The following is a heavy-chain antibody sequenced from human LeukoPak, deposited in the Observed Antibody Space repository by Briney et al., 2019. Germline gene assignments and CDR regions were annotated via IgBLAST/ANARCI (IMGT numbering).Heavy chain of an antibody. V-gene: IGHV3-7*01. CDR2: IKQDGSEK. CDR3: ARNDYDRPYYFDY. Sequence: GGSLRLSCAASGFTFSSYWMSWVRQAPGKGLEWVANIKQDGSEKYYVDSVKGRFTISRDNAKNSLYLQMNSLRAEDTAVYYCARNDYDRPYYFDYWGQGTLVTVSS. CDR1: GFTFSSYW. J-gene: IGHJ4*02. D-gene: IGHD4-17*01.